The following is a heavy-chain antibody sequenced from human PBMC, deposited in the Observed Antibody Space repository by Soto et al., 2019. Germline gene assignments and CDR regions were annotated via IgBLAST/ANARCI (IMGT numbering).Heavy chain of an antibody. CDR3: ARGSASQLTLSFCFDY. D-gene: IGHD6-13*01. J-gene: IGHJ4*02. CDR1: GGSCSGYY. Sequence: QVQLQQWGAGLLKPSETLSLSCAVYGGSCSGYYWSWIRQPPGKGLEWIGEINHSGSTHYTPSLKCRVNISVDTSKNQLSLQLSSVTAADTAVYYCARGSASQLTLSFCFDYRGQGTLVTVSS. CDR2: INHSGST. V-gene: IGHV4-34*01.